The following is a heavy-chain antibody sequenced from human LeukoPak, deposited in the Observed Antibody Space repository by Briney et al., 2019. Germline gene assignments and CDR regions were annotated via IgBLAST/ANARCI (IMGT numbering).Heavy chain of an antibody. Sequence: GRSLRLSCAASGFTFSSYSMSWVRQAPGKGLEGVSAINGSCGDTFYADSVKCRFTISRDNSKNTLYLQMNSLRVEDTAVYYCAKGRTLVGGSTRSYDYWGQGTLVTVSS. CDR1: GFTFSSYS. D-gene: IGHD1-26*01. J-gene: IGHJ4*02. CDR2: INGSCGDT. V-gene: IGHV3-23*01. CDR3: AKGRTLVGGSTRSYDY.